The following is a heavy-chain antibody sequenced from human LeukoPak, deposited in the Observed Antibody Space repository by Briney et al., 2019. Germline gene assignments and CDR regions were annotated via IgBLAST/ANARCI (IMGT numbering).Heavy chain of an antibody. Sequence: ASVRVSCKASGYTFTGYDINWVRQATGQGLEWMGWMNPNTGDTGYAQKFQGRVTMTRNSSIDTAYMELSGLRSEDTAVYYCTRGSLSGSSRDYWGQGTLLTVSS. CDR1: GYTFTGYD. CDR2: MNPNTGDT. V-gene: IGHV1-8*01. D-gene: IGHD1-26*01. J-gene: IGHJ4*02. CDR3: TRGSLSGSSRDY.